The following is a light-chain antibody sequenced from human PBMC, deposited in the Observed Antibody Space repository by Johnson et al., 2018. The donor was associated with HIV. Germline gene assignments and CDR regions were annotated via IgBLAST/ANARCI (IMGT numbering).Light chain of an antibody. CDR3: GTWDKSLNTGAV. J-gene: IGLJ1*01. CDR2: EDY. V-gene: IGLV1-51*02. CDR1: SSNIENNY. Sequence: QSVLSQPPSVSAAPGQKVTISCSGSSSNIENNYVSWYQHLPGTAPKLLIYEDYKRPSGIPDRFSGSRSGTSATLGIAGLQTGDEADYYCGTWDKSLNTGAVFGTGTKVTVL.